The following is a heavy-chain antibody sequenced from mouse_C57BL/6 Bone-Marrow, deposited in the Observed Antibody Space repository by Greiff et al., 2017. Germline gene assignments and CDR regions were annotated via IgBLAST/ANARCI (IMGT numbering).Heavy chain of an antibody. CDR2: ISSGSSTI. Sequence: DVMLVESGGGLVKPGGSLKLSCAASGFTFSDYGMHWVRQAPEKGLEWVAYISSGSSTIYYADTVKGRFTISRDNAKNTLFLQMTSLRSEDTAMYYCARSYDGYYEGYFGVWGTGTTVTVSS. CDR3: ARSYDGYYEGYFGV. V-gene: IGHV5-17*01. D-gene: IGHD2-3*01. J-gene: IGHJ1*03. CDR1: GFTFSDYG.